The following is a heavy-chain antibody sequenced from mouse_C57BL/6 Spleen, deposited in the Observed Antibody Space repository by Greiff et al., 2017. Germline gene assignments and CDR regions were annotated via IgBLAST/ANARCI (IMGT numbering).Heavy chain of an antibody. J-gene: IGHJ1*03. CDR3: ARRYYGSSWYFDV. Sequence: QVQLQQPGAELVRPGTSVKLSCKASGYTFTSYWMHWVKQRPGQGLEWIGVIDPSDSYTNYNQKFKGKATLTVATSSSTAYMQLSSLTSEDSAVYYCARRYYGSSWYFDVWGTGTTVTVSS. D-gene: IGHD1-1*01. V-gene: IGHV1-59*01. CDR2: IDPSDSYT. CDR1: GYTFTSYW.